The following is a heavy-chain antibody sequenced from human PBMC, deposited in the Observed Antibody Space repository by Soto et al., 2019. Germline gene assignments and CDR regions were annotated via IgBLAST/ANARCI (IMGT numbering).Heavy chain of an antibody. V-gene: IGHV3-48*01. D-gene: IGHD6-13*01. CDR3: ARHPERIAQIGWFDP. CDR2: ISSSSSTI. Sequence: EVQLVESGGGLVQPGVSLRLSCAASGFTFSSYSMNWVRQAPGKGLEWVSYISSSSSTIYYADSVKGRFTISRDNAKNSLYLQINSLRAEDTAVYYCARHPERIAQIGWFDPWGQGTLVTVSS. J-gene: IGHJ5*02. CDR1: GFTFSSYS.